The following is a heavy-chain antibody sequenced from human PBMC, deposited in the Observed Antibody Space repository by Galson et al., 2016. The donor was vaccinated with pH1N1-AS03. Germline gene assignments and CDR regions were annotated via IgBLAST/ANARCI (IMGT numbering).Heavy chain of an antibody. J-gene: IGHJ4*02. CDR3: TQGEGGGPDDD. V-gene: IGHV3-23*01. CDR1: AFPLRNYA. Sequence: SLRLSCAASAFPLRNYALRWVRQAPGKGLEWVSTLGSGGDTHYADSVKGRFTISRDKSKNTMYLQRNSLRAEDTAIYYCTQGEGGGPDDDWGQGTLVTVSS. CDR2: LGSGGDT. D-gene: IGHD3-16*01.